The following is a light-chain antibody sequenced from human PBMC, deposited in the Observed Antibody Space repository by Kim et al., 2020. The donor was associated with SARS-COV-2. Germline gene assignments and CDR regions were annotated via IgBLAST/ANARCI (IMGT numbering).Light chain of an antibody. J-gene: IGKJ2*01. CDR2: GAS. CDR3: QQYGSSPPYT. V-gene: IGKV3-20*01. Sequence: SPGERATLSCRASQSVSSSYLAWYQQKPGQAPRLLIYGASSRATGIPDRFSGSGSGTDFTLTISRLEPEDFAVYYCQQYGSSPPYTFGQGKKLEI. CDR1: QSVSSSY.